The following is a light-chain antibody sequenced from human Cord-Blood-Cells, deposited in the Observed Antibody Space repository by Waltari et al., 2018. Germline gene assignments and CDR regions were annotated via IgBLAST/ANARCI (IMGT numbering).Light chain of an antibody. CDR1: SSDVGGYTY. CDR2: EVS. Sequence: QSALTQPPSASRSPGQSVTIPCTGTSSDVGGYTYVSWYQQHPGKAPKLMIYEVSKRPSGVPDRFSGSKSGNTASLTVSGLQAEDEADYYCSSYAGSNNFVFGTGTKVTVL. V-gene: IGLV2-8*01. CDR3: SSYAGSNNFV. J-gene: IGLJ1*01.